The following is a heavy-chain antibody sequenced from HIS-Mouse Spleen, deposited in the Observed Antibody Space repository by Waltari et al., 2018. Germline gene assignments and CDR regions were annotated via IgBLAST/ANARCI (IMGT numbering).Heavy chain of an antibody. CDR1: GGSISSSSYY. J-gene: IGHJ4*02. CDR3: ASGVVVAATAVHFDY. D-gene: IGHD2-15*01. CDR2: IYYSGST. V-gene: IGHV4-39*07. Sequence: QLQLQESGLGLVKPSETLSLTCTVSGGSISSSSYYWGWIRQPPGKGLEWIGSIYYSGSTYYNPSLKSRVTISVDTPKNQFSLKLRSVTAADTAVYYCASGVVVAATAVHFDYWGQGTLVTVSS.